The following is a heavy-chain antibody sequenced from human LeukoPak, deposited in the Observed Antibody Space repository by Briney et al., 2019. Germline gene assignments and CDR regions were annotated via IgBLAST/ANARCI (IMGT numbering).Heavy chain of an antibody. CDR1: GFTFSNYG. V-gene: IGHV3-30*19. CDR3: ARDPAIVVVITGTFDY. D-gene: IGHD3-22*01. Sequence: GGSLRLSCAASGFTFSNYGMHWVRQAPGKGLEWVAVISYDGSNKYYADSVKGRFTISRDNSKNTLYLQMNSLRAEDTAVYYCARDPAIVVVITGTFDYWGQGTLVTVSS. J-gene: IGHJ4*02. CDR2: ISYDGSNK.